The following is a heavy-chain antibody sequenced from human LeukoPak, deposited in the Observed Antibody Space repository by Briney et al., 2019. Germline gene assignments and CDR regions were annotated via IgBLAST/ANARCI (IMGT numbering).Heavy chain of an antibody. Sequence: ASVKVSCKASRYTFTGYYIHWVRQAPGQGLEWMGWINPNSGGTNYAQKFQGRVTMTRDTSINTAYMELSRLRSDDTAVYYCARALAAAGTGAEYFQHWGQGTLVTVSS. CDR1: RYTFTGYY. J-gene: IGHJ1*01. CDR3: ARALAAAGTGAEYFQH. V-gene: IGHV1-2*02. D-gene: IGHD6-13*01. CDR2: INPNSGGT.